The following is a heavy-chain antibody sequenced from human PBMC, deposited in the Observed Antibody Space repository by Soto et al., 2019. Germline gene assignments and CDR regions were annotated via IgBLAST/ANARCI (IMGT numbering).Heavy chain of an antibody. CDR3: ARELGANMVRGAPRYYGMDV. J-gene: IGHJ6*02. CDR2: INPKTGTT. CDR1: GYTFTNYY. D-gene: IGHD3-10*01. Sequence: ASVKVSCKASGYTFTNYYIHWVRQAPGQGLEWVGLINPKTGTTNDAPKFQCRVTMTSDTSTSTAYMELSSLRSEDTAVYYCARELGANMVRGAPRYYGMDVWGQGTTVTVSS. V-gene: IGHV1-2*06.